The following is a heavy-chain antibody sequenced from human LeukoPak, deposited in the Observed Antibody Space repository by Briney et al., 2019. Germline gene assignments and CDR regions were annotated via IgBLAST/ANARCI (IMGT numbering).Heavy chain of an antibody. J-gene: IGHJ4*02. CDR2: ISVSGGST. CDR1: GFTFSNYA. CDR3: AKHFNPYYYDSSGYYLDY. V-gene: IGHV3-23*01. Sequence: GGSLRLSCAASGFTFSNYAMSWVRQAPGEGLEWVSSISVSGGSTFYADSVKGRFTISRENSKNTLYLKMNSLRGEDTAVYYCAKHFNPYYYDSSGYYLDYWGQGTLVTVSS. D-gene: IGHD3-22*01.